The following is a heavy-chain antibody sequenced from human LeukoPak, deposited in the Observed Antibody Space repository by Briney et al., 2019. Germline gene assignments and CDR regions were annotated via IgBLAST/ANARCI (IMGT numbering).Heavy chain of an antibody. CDR3: ARGRRDGYNYDY. CDR1: GGSISSGSYY. CDR2: IYTSGST. J-gene: IGHJ4*02. Sequence: SETLSLTCTASGGSISSGSYYWSWIRQPAGKGLEWIGRIYTSGSTNYNPSLKSRVTISVDTSKNQFSLKLSSVTAADTAVYYCARGRRDGYNYDYWGQGTLVTVSS. D-gene: IGHD5-24*01. V-gene: IGHV4-61*02.